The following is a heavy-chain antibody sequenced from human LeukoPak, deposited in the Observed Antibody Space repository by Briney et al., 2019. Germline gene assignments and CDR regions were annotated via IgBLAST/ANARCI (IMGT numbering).Heavy chain of an antibody. CDR1: GFTFSHYW. CDR3: ARHGDFCFDN. J-gene: IGHJ4*02. V-gene: IGHV3-7*03. D-gene: IGHD4-17*01. Sequence: GGSLRLSCVVSGFTFSHYWMNWVRQAPGKGLEYVAYINPDGSEKNCVDSVKGRFSISRDNAQNTLFLQMNSLRAEDTALYYCARHGDFCFDNWGQGTPVTVSS. CDR2: INPDGSEK.